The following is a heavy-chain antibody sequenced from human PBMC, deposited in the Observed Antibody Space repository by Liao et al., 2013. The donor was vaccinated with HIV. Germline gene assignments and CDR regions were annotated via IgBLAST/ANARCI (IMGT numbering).Heavy chain of an antibody. J-gene: IGHJ4*02. V-gene: IGHV4-4*07. CDR3: VTEDYSYNHFTS. D-gene: IGHD3-22*01. Sequence: QVQLQESGPRLVKPSDILSLVCNVSGVSITASHYWTWIRQPAGKGLEWIGRIYKDGRSQFRPSLQSRVSMSLDTSRSQVHLWLTSVTAADTARYFCVTEDYSYNHFTSWGQGVPVTVAS. CDR2: IYKDGRS. CDR1: GVSITASHY.